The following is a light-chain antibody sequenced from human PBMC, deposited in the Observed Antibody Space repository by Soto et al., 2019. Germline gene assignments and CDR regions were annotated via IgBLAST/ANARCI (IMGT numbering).Light chain of an antibody. CDR1: QDIRND. CDR3: LQHNNYPWA. J-gene: IGKJ1*01. Sequence: DIQMTQSPSSLSTSVGDRVTITCRASQDIRNDLVWYQQIPGKAPKRLIYAASTLQSGVPPRFSGSGSGTEFTLTFSGLETEEFATYYWLQHNNYPWAFGQGTKVETK. CDR2: AAS. V-gene: IGKV1-17*01.